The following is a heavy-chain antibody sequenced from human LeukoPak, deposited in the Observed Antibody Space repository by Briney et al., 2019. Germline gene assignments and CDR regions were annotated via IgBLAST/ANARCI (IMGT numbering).Heavy chain of an antibody. J-gene: IGHJ5*02. V-gene: IGHV3-23*01. CDR1: GFTFSSYA. D-gene: IGHD3-16*02. CDR2: ISGSGGST. Sequence: GGSLRLSCAASGFTFSSYAMSWVRQAPGKGLEWVSAISGSGGSTYYADSVKGRFTISRDNSKNTLYRQMNSLRAEDTAVYYCAKGNNYDYVWGSYRTYNWFDPWGQGTLVTVSS. CDR3: AKGNNYDYVWGSYRTYNWFDP.